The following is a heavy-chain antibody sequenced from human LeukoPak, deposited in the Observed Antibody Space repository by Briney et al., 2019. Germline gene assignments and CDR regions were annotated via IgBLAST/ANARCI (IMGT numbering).Heavy chain of an antibody. J-gene: IGHJ1*01. Sequence: PSETLSLTCSVSGDSISPDYWSWIRQPPGKGLEWIGYIYRIGNTDYNPSLKSRVTISLDTSKNQLSLNLTSVTAADTAVYYCAGRGQRYFRDWGQGTLVTVSS. CDR2: IYRIGNT. V-gene: IGHV4-4*08. CDR1: GDSISPDY. CDR3: AGRGQRYFRD.